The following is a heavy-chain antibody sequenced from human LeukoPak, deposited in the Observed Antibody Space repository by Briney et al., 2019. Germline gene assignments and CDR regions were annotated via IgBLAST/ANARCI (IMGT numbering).Heavy chain of an antibody. J-gene: IGHJ4*02. V-gene: IGHV1-24*01. CDR3: ATGAIVDDY. CDR2: LSPRDGET. CDR1: GSTLTTIS. Sequence: APVKVSCTVSGSTLTTISIDWVRQAPGKGLEWMGSLSPRDGETIHAQKFQGRLKMTADTATDTAYMEMSSLESGDTALYYCATGAIVDDYWGQGTLVTVSS. D-gene: IGHD3-22*01.